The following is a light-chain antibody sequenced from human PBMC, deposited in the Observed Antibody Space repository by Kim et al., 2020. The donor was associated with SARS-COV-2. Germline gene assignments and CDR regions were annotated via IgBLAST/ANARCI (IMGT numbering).Light chain of an antibody. CDR3: QEYNSFFRYT. CDR2: DAS. J-gene: IGKJ2*01. Sequence: ASVGDRVTIFCWASQSVRDSLAWYQQKPGKDPKLLIYDASRLQSGVSSRFSGSGSGTDFTLTISSLHPDDVATYYCQEYNSFFRYTFGQGAKLEIK. CDR1: QSVRDS. V-gene: IGKV1-5*02.